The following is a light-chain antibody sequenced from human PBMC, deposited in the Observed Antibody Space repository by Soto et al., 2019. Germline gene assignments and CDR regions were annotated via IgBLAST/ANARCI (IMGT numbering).Light chain of an antibody. CDR1: SSNIGSNT. V-gene: IGLV1-44*01. J-gene: IGLJ2*01. Sequence: QSVLTQPPSASGTPGQRVTISCSGSSSNIGSNTVNWYQQLPGTAPKLLIYSNNQRPSGVPDRFSGSKSGTSASLAISGHQSEDEADYYCAAWDDSQNARVVSGGGTKLTVL. CDR2: SNN. CDR3: AAWDDSQNARVV.